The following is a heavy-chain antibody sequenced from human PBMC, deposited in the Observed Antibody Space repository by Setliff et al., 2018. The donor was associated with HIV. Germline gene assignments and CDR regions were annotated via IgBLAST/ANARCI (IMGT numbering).Heavy chain of an antibody. J-gene: IGHJ4*02. CDR2: ITHSGST. CDR3: GRQAWDHQSSGYFVDY. V-gene: IGHV4-34*01. D-gene: IGHD6-19*01. Sequence: LSLTCAVYGGSFSGYYWNWIRQSPGKGLEWIGEITHSGSTNYNPSLRSRVTISVDTSKNQFSLKLTSVTAADTAVYYCGRQAWDHQSSGYFVDYWGQGTLVTVSS. CDR1: GGSFSGYY.